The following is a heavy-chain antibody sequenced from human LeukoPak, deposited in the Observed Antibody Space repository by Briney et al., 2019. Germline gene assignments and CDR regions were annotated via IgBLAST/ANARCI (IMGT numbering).Heavy chain of an antibody. CDR3: ARATAWNYHFYMDV. CDR2: INHSGST. J-gene: IGHJ6*03. D-gene: IGHD1-1*01. Sequence: SETLSLTCAVYGGSFSGYYWSWIRQPPGKGLEWIGEINHSGSTNYNPSLKSRLSISLDTSKNQFSLKLTSLTAADTAIYYCARATAWNYHFYMDVWGKGTTVSVSS. CDR1: GGSFSGYY. V-gene: IGHV4-34*01.